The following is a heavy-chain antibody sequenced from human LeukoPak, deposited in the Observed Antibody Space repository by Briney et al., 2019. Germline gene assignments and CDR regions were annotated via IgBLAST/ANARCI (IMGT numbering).Heavy chain of an antibody. CDR3: AREKMGANSPTEYFQL. Sequence: ASVKVSCKASGYTFTSYGISWVRQAPGQGLEWMGWISAYNGNTNYAQKLQGRVTMTTDTSTSTAYMELRSLRSDDTAVYYCAREKMGANSPTEYFQLWGQGTLVTVSS. CDR1: GYTFTSYG. J-gene: IGHJ1*01. D-gene: IGHD1-26*01. V-gene: IGHV1-18*01. CDR2: ISAYNGNT.